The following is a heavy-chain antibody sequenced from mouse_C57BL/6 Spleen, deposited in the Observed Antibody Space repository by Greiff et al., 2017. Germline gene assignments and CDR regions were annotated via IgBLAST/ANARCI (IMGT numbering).Heavy chain of an antibody. J-gene: IGHJ4*01. D-gene: IGHD2-4*01. V-gene: IGHV3-8*01. CDR2: ISYSGST. Sequence: EVQGVESGPGLAKPSQTLSLTCSVTGYSITSDYWNWIRKFPGNKLEYMGYISYSGSTYYNPSLKSRISITRDTSKNPYYLQLNSVTTEDTAKYYCARCHYDYNYAMDYWGQGTSVTVSS. CDR3: ARCHYDYNYAMDY. CDR1: GYSITSDY.